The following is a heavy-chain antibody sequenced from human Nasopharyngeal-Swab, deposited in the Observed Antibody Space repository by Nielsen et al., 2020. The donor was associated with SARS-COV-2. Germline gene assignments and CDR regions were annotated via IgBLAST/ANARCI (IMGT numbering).Heavy chain of an antibody. J-gene: IGHJ6*02. CDR3: AKAVGAITIFGVVIKKAHGMDV. D-gene: IGHD3-3*01. CDR2: IYSGGSST. V-gene: IGHV3-23*03. Sequence: WIRQPPGKGLEWVSVIYSGGSSTYYADSVKGRFTISRDNSKNTLYLQINSLRAEDTAVYYCAKAVGAITIFGVVIKKAHGMDVWGQGTTVTVSS.